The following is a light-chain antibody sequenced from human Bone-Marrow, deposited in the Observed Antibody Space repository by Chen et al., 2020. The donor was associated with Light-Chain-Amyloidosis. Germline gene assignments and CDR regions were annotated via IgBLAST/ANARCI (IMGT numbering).Light chain of an antibody. J-gene: IGLJ2*01. Sequence: SYELTQPPSVSVSPGQTARITCSGDDLPPKKAYWYQQKPGQAPVLVIHRDTERPSGISERVSGSSSGTTATLTISGVQAEDEADYHCQSADSSGTYEVIFGGGTKLTVL. V-gene: IGLV3-25*03. CDR3: QSADSSGTYEVI. CDR1: DLPPKK. CDR2: RDT.